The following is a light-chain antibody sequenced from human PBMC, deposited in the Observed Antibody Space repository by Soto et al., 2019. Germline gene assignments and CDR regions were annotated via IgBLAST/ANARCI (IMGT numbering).Light chain of an antibody. CDR1: SSDVGGYNY. J-gene: IGLJ2*01. CDR2: DVS. Sequence: QSALTQPASVSGSPGQSITISCTGTSSDVGGYNYVSWYQQHPGKAPKLMIYDVSNRPSGVSSRFSVSKSGNTASLTISGLQAEDEADYYFSSYTSSSTLHVVFGGGTQLTVL. CDR3: SSYTSSSTLHVV. V-gene: IGLV2-14*01.